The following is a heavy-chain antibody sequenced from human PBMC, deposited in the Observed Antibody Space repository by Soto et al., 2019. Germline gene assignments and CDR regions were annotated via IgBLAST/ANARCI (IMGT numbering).Heavy chain of an antibody. D-gene: IGHD3-9*01. CDR1: GGTFSSYA. Sequence: QVQLVQSGAEVKKPGSSVKVSCKASGGTFSSYAISWVRQAPGQGLEWMGGIIPIFGTANYAQKFQGRVTITADESTSTAYMELSSLRSEDTDVYYCARVRMILTGYIPYYFDYWGQGTLVTVSS. CDR2: IIPIFGTA. V-gene: IGHV1-69*12. J-gene: IGHJ4*02. CDR3: ARVRMILTGYIPYYFDY.